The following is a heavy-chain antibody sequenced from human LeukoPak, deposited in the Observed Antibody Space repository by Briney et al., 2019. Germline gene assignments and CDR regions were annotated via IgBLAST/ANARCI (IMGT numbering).Heavy chain of an antibody. V-gene: IGHV4-4*02. Sequence: SGTLSLTCGVSGGSITSTNYWTWVRQPPRKGLEWTGEVNLQGSTNYNPSLMGRVAISVDMSENHISLQLTSVTAADTAGYYCAREGGPYRPLDYSGEGTLVTVSS. CDR3: AREGGPYRPLDY. CDR1: GGSITSTNY. J-gene: IGHJ4*02. CDR2: VNLQGST.